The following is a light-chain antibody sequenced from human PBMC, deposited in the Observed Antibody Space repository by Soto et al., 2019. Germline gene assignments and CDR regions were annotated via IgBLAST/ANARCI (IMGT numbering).Light chain of an antibody. CDR1: STDVGRYNY. V-gene: IGLV2-14*01. CDR2: DVA. CDR3: SSYTTSSTYV. Sequence: QSVLTQPASVSGSPGQPITIFCTGTSTDVGRYNYVSWYQQHPGKAPKLMIYDVANRPSGVSNRFSGSKSGITASLTISGLQAEDEADYYCSSYTTSSTYVFGTGTKVTVL. J-gene: IGLJ1*01.